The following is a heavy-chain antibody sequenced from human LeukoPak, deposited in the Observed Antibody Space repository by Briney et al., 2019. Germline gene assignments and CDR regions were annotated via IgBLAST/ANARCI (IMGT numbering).Heavy chain of an antibody. CDR1: GYTFTSYY. D-gene: IGHD3-22*01. CDR3: ARQGYYYDSSGYYYLY. V-gene: IGHV1-46*01. CDR2: INPSGGST. J-gene: IGHJ4*02. Sequence: GASVKVSCKASGYTFTSYYMHWVRQAPGQGLEWMGIINPSGGSTSYAQKFQGRVTMTRDTSTSTVYMELSSLRSEDTAVYHCARQGYYYDSSGYYYLYWGQGTLVTVSS.